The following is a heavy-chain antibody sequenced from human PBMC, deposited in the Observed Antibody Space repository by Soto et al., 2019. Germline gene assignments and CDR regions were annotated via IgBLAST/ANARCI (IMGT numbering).Heavy chain of an antibody. Sequence: ASVKVSCKASGGTFSSYTISWVRQAPGQGLEWMGRIIPILGIANYAQKFQGRVTITADKSTSTAYMELSSLRSEDTAVYYCAREGLFDYGDSELDTGEFYYYYYMDVWGKGTTVTVSS. V-gene: IGHV1-69*04. CDR2: IIPILGIA. J-gene: IGHJ6*03. CDR1: GGTFSSYT. D-gene: IGHD4-17*01. CDR3: AREGLFDYGDSELDTGEFYYYYYMDV.